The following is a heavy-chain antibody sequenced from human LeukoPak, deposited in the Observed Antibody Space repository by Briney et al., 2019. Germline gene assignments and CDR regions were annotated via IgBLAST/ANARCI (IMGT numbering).Heavy chain of an antibody. D-gene: IGHD3-16*01. CDR2: ISFDRSNE. V-gene: IGHV3-30*18. CDR3: AKDEGGFAAPRGDAFDI. Sequence: PGRSLRLSCAASGLIFSSYGMHWVRQAPGKGLEWVAVISFDRSNEYYADSVKGRFTISRDNSKNTLYLQMNSLRAEDTAVYYCAKDEGGFAAPRGDAFDIWGQGTTVIVSS. J-gene: IGHJ3*02. CDR1: GLIFSSYG.